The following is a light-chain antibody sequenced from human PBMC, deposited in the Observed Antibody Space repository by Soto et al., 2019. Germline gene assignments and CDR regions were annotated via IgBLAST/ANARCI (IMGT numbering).Light chain of an antibody. CDR3: QQYHNWPVT. Sequence: EIVMTHSPATLSVCPWERVTLSCRASQSVSTRLAWYQHKPGQSPRLLISGATTGATGIPPRFSASGSGTDFTLTVNSLQSEDIAVYYRQQYHNWPVTFGGGTKVDIK. J-gene: IGKJ4*01. CDR1: QSVSTR. CDR2: GAT. V-gene: IGKV3-15*01.